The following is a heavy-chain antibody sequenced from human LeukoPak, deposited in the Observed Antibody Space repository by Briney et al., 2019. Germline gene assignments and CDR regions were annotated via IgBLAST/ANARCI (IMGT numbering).Heavy chain of an antibody. CDR3: ARGGTYYDFWSGYYNWFDP. CDR1: GGSISSSSYY. J-gene: IGHJ5*02. CDR2: IYYSGST. Sequence: SETLSLTCTVSGGSISSSSYYWGWIRQPPGKGLEWIGSIYYSGSTYYNPSLKSRVTISVDTSKNQFSLKLSSVTAADTAVYYCARGGTYYDFWSGYYNWFDPWGQGTLVTVSS. V-gene: IGHV4-39*07. D-gene: IGHD3-3*01.